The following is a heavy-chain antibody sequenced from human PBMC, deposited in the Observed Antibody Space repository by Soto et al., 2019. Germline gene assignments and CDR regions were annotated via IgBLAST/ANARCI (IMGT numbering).Heavy chain of an antibody. V-gene: IGHV1-18*01. CDR3: ARAHYYDSSGYYFYWYFDL. D-gene: IGHD3-22*01. CDR1: GYTFTNYG. J-gene: IGHJ2*01. Sequence: QVQLVQSGAEVKKPGASVKVSCKASGYTFTNYGLIWVRQAPGQGLEWLGQISASNGDTNYAQKLQGRVTMTTDTSTSTAYMELRSLRSDDTAVYYCARAHYYDSSGYYFYWYFDLWGRGPLVTVSS. CDR2: ISASNGDT.